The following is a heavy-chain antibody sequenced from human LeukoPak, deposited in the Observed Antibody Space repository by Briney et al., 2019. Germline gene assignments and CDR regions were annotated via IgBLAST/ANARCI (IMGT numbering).Heavy chain of an antibody. CDR3: ARWICGSTSCFYDY. CDR1: GFTFSSYA. V-gene: IGHV3-23*03. D-gene: IGHD2-2*01. Sequence: GGSLRLSCAASGFTFSSYAMSWLRQAPEMGLEWVSILYSDGSTYYTDSVKGRFTISRDNSKNTLYLQMNSLRAEDTAVYYCARWICGSTSCFYDYWGQGTLVTVSS. J-gene: IGHJ4*02. CDR2: LYSDGST.